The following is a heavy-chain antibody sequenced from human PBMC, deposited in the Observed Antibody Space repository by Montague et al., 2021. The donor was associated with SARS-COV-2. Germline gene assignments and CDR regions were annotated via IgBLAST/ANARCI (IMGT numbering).Heavy chain of an antibody. CDR2: IDWDDDK. V-gene: IGHV2-70*11. Sequence: PALVKPTQTLTLTCTFSGFSLSTSGMCVSWIRQPPGKALEWLARIDWDDDKYYSTSLKTRLTISKDTSKNQVVLTMTNMDPVDTATYYCARTYHDILTGRDYGMDVWGQGTTVTVSS. CDR1: GFSLSTSGMC. CDR3: ARTYHDILTGRDYGMDV. J-gene: IGHJ6*02. D-gene: IGHD3-9*01.